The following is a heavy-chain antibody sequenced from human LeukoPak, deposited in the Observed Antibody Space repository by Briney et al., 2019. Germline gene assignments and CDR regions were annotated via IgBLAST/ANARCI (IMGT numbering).Heavy chain of an antibody. CDR3: ARQGDYYQIFEY. Sequence: GESLKISCEGSGXSFTTYWSGWVRQMPGKGLEWIGIIYPSDSDTRYSPSFQGQVTISADKSISTAYMQWSSLKDSDTAMYYCARQGDYYQIFEYWGQGTLVTVSS. J-gene: IGHJ4*02. V-gene: IGHV5-51*01. CDR1: GXSFTTYW. D-gene: IGHD3-3*01. CDR2: IYPSDSDT.